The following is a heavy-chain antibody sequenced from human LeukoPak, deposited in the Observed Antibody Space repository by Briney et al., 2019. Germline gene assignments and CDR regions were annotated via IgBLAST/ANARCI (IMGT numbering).Heavy chain of an antibody. V-gene: IGHV3-43*01. D-gene: IGHD3-3*01. CDR3: AKDMALSGWIDY. CDR1: GFTFDDYT. Sequence: GGSLRLSCAASGFTFDDYTMHWVRHAPGKGLEWVSLISWDGGGTYYADSVKGRFTISRDNSKNSLYLQMNSLRTEDTAFYFCAKDMALSGWIDYWGQGTLVTVSS. CDR2: ISWDGGGT. J-gene: IGHJ4*02.